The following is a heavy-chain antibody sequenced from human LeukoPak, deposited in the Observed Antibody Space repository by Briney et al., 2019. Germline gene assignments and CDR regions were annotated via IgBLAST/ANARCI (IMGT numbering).Heavy chain of an antibody. CDR3: ARAEKIAVAGMGYYFDY. J-gene: IGHJ4*02. V-gene: IGHV1-69*13. CDR1: GGTFSSYA. Sequence: SVKVSCKASGGTFSSYAISWVRQAPGQGLEWMGGIIPIFGTANYAQKFQGRVTITADESTSTAYMELSSLRSEDTAVYYCARAEKIAVAGMGYYFDYWGQGTLVTVSS. CDR2: IIPIFGTA. D-gene: IGHD6-19*01.